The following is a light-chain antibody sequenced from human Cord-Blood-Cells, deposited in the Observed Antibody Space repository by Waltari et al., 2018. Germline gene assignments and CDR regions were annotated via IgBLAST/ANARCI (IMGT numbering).Light chain of an antibody. V-gene: IGKV3-15*01. J-gene: IGKJ2*01. CDR3: QQYNNWPPYT. CDR1: QRVSSN. CDR2: GAS. Sequence: EIVMTQSPATLSVSPGERATLSCRASQRVSSNLAWYQQKPGQAPRLLIYGASTRATGIPARFSGSGSGTEFTLTISSLQSRDFAVYYCQQYNNWPPYTFGQGTKLEIK.